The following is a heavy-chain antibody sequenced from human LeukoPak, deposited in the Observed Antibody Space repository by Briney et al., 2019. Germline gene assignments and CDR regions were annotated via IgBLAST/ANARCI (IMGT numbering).Heavy chain of an antibody. J-gene: IGHJ5*02. CDR3: ARPIIPKYSSGWYS. Sequence: KSSETLSLTCTVSGDSISGYYWSWIRQPPGKGLEWIGYISYSGSTSYNPSLKSRVTISLDTSKNQLSLKLSSVTAADTAVYYCARPIIPKYSSGWYSWGQGTLVTVSS. D-gene: IGHD6-19*01. V-gene: IGHV4-59*08. CDR2: ISYSGST. CDR1: GDSISGYY.